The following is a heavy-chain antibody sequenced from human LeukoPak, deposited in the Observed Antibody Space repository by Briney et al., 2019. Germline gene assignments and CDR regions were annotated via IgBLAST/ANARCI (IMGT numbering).Heavy chain of an antibody. CDR3: ARSVYSSPMFDP. D-gene: IGHD6-19*01. J-gene: IGHJ5*02. Sequence: ASVKVSCKASGYTFTDYYMHWVRQAPGQGPEWMGWINPNSAGTNYAQKFEGRVTMTRDTSISTAYMELTRLRSDDTDVYYCARSVYSSPMFDPWGQGTLVTVSS. V-gene: IGHV1-2*02. CDR1: GYTFTDYY. CDR2: INPNSAGT.